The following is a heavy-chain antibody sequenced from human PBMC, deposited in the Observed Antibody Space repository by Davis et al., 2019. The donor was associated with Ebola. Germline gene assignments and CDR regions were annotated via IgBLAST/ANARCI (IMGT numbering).Heavy chain of an antibody. V-gene: IGHV1-69*04. D-gene: IGHD6-13*01. CDR1: GYTFTSYY. CDR2: IIPILGIA. Sequence: SVKVSCKASGYTFTSYYMHWVRQAPGQGLEWMGRIIPILGIANYAQKFQGRVTNTADKSTSTAYMELSSLRSEDTAVYYCAREAAAAGTVDYYYGMDVWGQGTTVTVSS. J-gene: IGHJ6*02. CDR3: AREAAAAGTVDYYYGMDV.